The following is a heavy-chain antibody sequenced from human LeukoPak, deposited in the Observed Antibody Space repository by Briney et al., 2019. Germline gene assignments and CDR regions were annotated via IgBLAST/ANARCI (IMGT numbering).Heavy chain of an antibody. CDR3: ARDTVTTYTGYYYYMDV. CDR1: GGIFSNYM. D-gene: IGHD4-17*01. J-gene: IGHJ6*03. V-gene: IGHV1-18*01. CDR2: ISAYNGNT. Sequence: ASVKVSCKASGGIFSNYMFTWVRQAPGQGLEWMGWISAYNGNTNYAQKLQGRVTMTTDTSTGTAYMELRSLRSDDTAVYYCARDTVTTYTGYYYYMDVWGKGTTVTVSS.